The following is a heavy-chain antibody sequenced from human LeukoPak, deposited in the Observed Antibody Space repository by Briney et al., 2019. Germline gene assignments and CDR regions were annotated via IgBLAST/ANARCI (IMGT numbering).Heavy chain of an antibody. V-gene: IGHV3-30*18. D-gene: IGHD3-9*01. Sequence: GGSLRLSCAASRFTFSSYGMHWVRQAPGKGLEWVAVISYDGSNKYYADSVKGRFTISRDNSKNTLYLQMNSLRAEDTAVYYCAKGYLRYFDPSWFDYWGQGTLVTVSS. CDR1: RFTFSSYG. CDR3: AKGYLRYFDPSWFDY. J-gene: IGHJ4*02. CDR2: ISYDGSNK.